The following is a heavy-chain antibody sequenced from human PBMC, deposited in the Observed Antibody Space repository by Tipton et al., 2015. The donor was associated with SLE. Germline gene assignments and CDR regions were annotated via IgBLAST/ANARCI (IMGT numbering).Heavy chain of an antibody. J-gene: IGHJ4*02. CDR2: IYYSGTT. CDR1: GDSISNYY. D-gene: IGHD6-6*01. V-gene: IGHV4-59*08. Sequence: TLSLTCTVSGDSISNYYWTWIRQPPGKALEWIGNIYYSGTTNYNPSLKSRVTISVDTSKNQFSLKLSSVTAADTAVYYCARLYSSSPQLDYWGQGTLVTVSS. CDR3: ARLYSSSPQLDY.